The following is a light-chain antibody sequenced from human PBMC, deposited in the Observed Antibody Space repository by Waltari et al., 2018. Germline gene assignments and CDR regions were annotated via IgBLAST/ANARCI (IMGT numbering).Light chain of an antibody. CDR3: MQGLQTPYT. Sequence: DIVMTQSPLSLPVTPGEPASISCRSSQSLLQRIGYNWLNWYLQKPGQSPQGLIYFGSRLASGVPDRFSGSGSGTDFTLTISRVEAGDVGVYYCMQGLQTPYTFGQGTKLEI. CDR1: QSLLQRIGYNW. V-gene: IGKV2-28*01. CDR2: FGS. J-gene: IGKJ2*01.